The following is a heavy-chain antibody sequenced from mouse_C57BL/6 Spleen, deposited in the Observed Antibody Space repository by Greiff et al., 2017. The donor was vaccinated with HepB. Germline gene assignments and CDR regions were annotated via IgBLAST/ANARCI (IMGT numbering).Heavy chain of an antibody. D-gene: IGHD1-1*01. CDR1: GFTFSDYG. Sequence: EVQRVESGGGLVKPGGSLKLSCAASGFTFSDYGMHWVRQAPEKGLEWVAYISSGSSTIYYADTVKGRFTISRDNAKNTLFLQMTSLRSEDTAMYYCAKTTLVGDDFDYWGQGTTLTVSS. CDR2: ISSGSSTI. V-gene: IGHV5-17*01. CDR3: AKTTLVGDDFDY. J-gene: IGHJ2*01.